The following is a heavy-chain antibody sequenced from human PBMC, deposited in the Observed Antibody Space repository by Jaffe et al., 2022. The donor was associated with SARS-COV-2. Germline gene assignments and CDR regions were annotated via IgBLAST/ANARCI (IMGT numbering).Heavy chain of an antibody. CDR1: GGSISSYY. CDR2: IYYSGST. CDR3: ARDRGNRVVVPAAKNNYYYYYGMDV. J-gene: IGHJ6*02. V-gene: IGHV4-59*01. Sequence: QVQLQESGPGLVKPSETLSLTCTVSGGSISSYYWSWIRQPPGKGLEWIGYIYYSGSTNYNPSLKSRVTISVDTSKNQFSLKLSSVTAADTAVYYCARDRGNRVVVPAAKNNYYYYYGMDVWGQGTTVTVSS. D-gene: IGHD2-2*01.